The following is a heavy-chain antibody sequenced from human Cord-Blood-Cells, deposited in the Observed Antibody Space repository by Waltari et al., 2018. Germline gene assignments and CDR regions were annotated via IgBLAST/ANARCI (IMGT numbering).Heavy chain of an antibody. Sequence: EVQLVQSGAEVKKPGESLKISCKGSGYSFTSYWIDWVRQMPGEGLEWMGIIYPGDADTRYSPSFQGQVTISADKSISTAYLQWSSLKASDTAMYYCARPVELGLYAFDIWGQGTMVTVSS. CDR2: IYPGDADT. J-gene: IGHJ3*02. D-gene: IGHD7-27*01. V-gene: IGHV5-51*01. CDR1: GYSFTSYW. CDR3: ARPVELGLYAFDI.